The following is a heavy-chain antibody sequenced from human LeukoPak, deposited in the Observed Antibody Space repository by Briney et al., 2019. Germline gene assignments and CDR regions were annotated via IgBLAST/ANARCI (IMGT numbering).Heavy chain of an antibody. CDR1: GSTFSSYA. CDR2: IIPIFGTA. J-gene: IGHJ4*02. CDR3: ARSGSYRGYFDY. Sequence: SVKVSCKASGSTFSSYAISWVRQAPGQGLEWMGGIIPIFGTANYAQRFQGRVTITTDESTSTAYMELSSLRSEDTAVYYCARSGSYRGYFDYWGQGTLVTVSS. D-gene: IGHD1-26*01. V-gene: IGHV1-69*05.